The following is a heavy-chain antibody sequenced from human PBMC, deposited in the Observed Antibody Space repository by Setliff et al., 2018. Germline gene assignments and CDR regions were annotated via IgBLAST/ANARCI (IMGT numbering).Heavy chain of an antibody. V-gene: IGHV1-2*02. J-gene: IGHJ4*02. CDR3: ARAPRLEWILPTFDY. Sequence: ASVKVSCKASGYTFTSSYMHWVRQAPGQGLEWMGGIIPIRGAADYAQNFQGRVTMTTDTSTRTAYMELRSLRYDDTAVYYCARAPRLEWILPTFDYWGQGTPVTVSS. CDR1: GYTFTSSY. CDR2: IIPIRGAA. D-gene: IGHD3-3*01.